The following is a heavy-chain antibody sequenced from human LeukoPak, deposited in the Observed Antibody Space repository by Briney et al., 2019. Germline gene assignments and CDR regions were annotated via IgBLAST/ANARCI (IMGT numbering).Heavy chain of an antibody. CDR3: AKVVRPYYFDY. D-gene: IGHD3-22*01. CDR1: GFTFSSYA. CDR2: VSGSGDST. J-gene: IGHJ4*02. V-gene: IGHV3-23*01. Sequence: QSGGSLRLSCAASGFTFSSYAMSWVRQAPGKGLEWVSAVSGSGDSTYYADSVKGRFTISRDNSKNTLYLQMNSLRAEDTAVYYCAKVVRPYYFDYWGQGTLVTVSS.